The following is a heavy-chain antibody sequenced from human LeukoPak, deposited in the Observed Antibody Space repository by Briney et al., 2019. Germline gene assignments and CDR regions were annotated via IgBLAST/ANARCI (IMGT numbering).Heavy chain of an antibody. J-gene: IGHJ4*02. V-gene: IGHV1-2*02. CDR1: GYTFTGYY. Sequence: ASVKVSCKTSGYTFTGYYIHWVRQAPGQGLEWMGWINPNSGGTNYAQKFQGRVTMTRDTSISTAYMELSRLRSDDTAAYYCARGDDYGDYTGYYWGQGTLVTVSS. D-gene: IGHD4-17*01. CDR2: INPNSGGT. CDR3: ARGDDYGDYTGYY.